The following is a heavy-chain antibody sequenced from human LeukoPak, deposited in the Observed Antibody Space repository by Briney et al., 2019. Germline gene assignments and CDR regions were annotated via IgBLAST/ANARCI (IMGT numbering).Heavy chain of an antibody. CDR3: AKYLSSGFLYYFDY. J-gene: IGHJ4*02. CDR2: ISYNGINE. D-gene: IGHD3-22*01. V-gene: IGHV3-30*18. Sequence: QPGGSLRLSCAASGFSFSDYNMHWVRQAPGKGLEWMAVISYNGINEYYADSVKGRFTISRDNSKSTLLLQMNSLRAEDTAVYYCAKYLSSGFLYYFDYWGQGTLVTVSS. CDR1: GFSFSDYN.